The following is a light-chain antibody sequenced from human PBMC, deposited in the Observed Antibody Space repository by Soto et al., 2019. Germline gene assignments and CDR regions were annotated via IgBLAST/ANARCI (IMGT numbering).Light chain of an antibody. J-gene: IGLJ1*01. CDR2: DVS. CDR1: SSDVGGYNY. Sequence: QSALTQPRSVSGSPGQSVTISCTGTSSDVGGYNYVSWYQQHPGKAPKVMIYDVSERPSGVPDRFPGSKSGNTASLTISGLQAEDEADYYCCSYAGSPRYVLGTGTKVTVL. CDR3: CSYAGSPRYV. V-gene: IGLV2-11*01.